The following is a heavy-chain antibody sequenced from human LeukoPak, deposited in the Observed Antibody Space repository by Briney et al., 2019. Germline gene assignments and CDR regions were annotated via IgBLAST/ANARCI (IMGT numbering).Heavy chain of an antibody. CDR1: GDSVSSNSAA. J-gene: IGHJ6*02. V-gene: IGHV6-1*01. CDR3: ARKSEILWFGELLSYYGMDV. CDR2: TYYRSKWYN. Sequence: SQTLSLTCAISGDSVSSNSAAWNWIRQSPSRGLEWLGRTYYRSKWYNDYAVSVKSRITINPDTSKNQFSLQLNSVTPEDTAVYYCARKSEILWFGELLSYYGMDVWGQGPRSPSP. D-gene: IGHD3-10*01.